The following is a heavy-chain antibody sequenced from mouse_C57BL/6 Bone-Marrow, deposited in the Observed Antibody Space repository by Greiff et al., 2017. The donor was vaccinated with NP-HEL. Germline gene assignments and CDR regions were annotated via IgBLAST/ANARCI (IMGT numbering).Heavy chain of an antibody. CDR2: IDPSDSYT. CDR1: GYTFTSYW. J-gene: IGHJ4*01. Sequence: QVQLKQPGAELVMPGASVKLSCKASGYTFTSYWMHWVKQRPGQGLEWIGEIDPSDSYTNSNQKFKGKSTLTVDKSSSTAYMQLSSLTSEDSAVYYCARGGYYGNYEFYYAMDYWGQGTSVTVSS. CDR3: ARGGYYGNYEFYYAMDY. V-gene: IGHV1-69*01. D-gene: IGHD2-1*01.